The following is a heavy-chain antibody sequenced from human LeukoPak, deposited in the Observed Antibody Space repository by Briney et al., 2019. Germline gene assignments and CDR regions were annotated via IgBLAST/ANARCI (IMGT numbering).Heavy chain of an antibody. CDR2: MNPKSGNT. Sequence: GASVKVSCKASGYTFTSYDINWVRQVTGQGLECMGWMNPKSGNTGYAQKFQGRVTITRNTSISTAYVEVSSLRYEDTAVYYCARRAVDNSYYYYMDVWGKGTTVTVSS. CDR1: GYTFTSYD. V-gene: IGHV1-8*03. CDR3: ARRAVDNSYYYYMDV. J-gene: IGHJ6*03. D-gene: IGHD6-19*01.